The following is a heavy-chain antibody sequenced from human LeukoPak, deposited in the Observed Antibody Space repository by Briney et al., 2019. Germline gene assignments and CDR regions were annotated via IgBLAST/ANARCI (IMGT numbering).Heavy chain of an antibody. Sequence: PGGSLRLFCAASGFTFDDYAMHWVRQAPGKGLEWVSLISGDGGTTYYADSVKGRFTMSRDNSKNSLYLQMNSLRTEDTALYYCAKDPYYYDDSGYFYRILDYWGQGTLVTVSS. V-gene: IGHV3-43*02. D-gene: IGHD3-22*01. CDR3: AKDPYYYDDSGYFYRILDY. CDR1: GFTFDDYA. J-gene: IGHJ4*02. CDR2: ISGDGGTT.